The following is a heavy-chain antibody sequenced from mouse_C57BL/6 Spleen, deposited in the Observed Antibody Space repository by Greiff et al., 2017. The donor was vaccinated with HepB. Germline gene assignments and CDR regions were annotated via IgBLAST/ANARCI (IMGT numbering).Heavy chain of an antibody. J-gene: IGHJ2*01. V-gene: IGHV1-82*01. CDR1: GYAFSSSW. CDR2: IYPGDGDT. Sequence: QVQLQQSGPELVKPGASVKISCKASGYAFSSSWMNWVKQRPGKGLEWIGRIYPGDGDTNYNGKFKGKATLTADKSSSTADMQLSSLTSEDSAVYFCARTGGADYWGQGTTLTVSS. D-gene: IGHD4-1*01. CDR3: ARTGGADY.